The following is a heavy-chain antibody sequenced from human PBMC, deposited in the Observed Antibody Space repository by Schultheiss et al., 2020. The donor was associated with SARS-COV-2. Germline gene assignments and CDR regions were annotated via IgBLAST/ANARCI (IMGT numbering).Heavy chain of an antibody. Sequence: GGSLRLSCAASGFTFSDYYMSWIRQAPGKGLEWVSYISSSSSYTNYADSVKGRFTISRDNAKNSLYLQMNSLRAEDTAVNYCARGGTLDIVVVPAAINRENWFDPWGQGTLVTVSS. CDR1: GFTFSDYY. J-gene: IGHJ5*02. CDR3: ARGGTLDIVVVPAAINRENWFDP. D-gene: IGHD2-2*01. V-gene: IGHV3-11*05. CDR2: ISSSSSYT.